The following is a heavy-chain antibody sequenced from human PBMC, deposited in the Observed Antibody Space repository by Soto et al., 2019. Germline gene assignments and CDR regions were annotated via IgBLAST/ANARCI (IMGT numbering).Heavy chain of an antibody. D-gene: IGHD6-6*01. Sequence: SETLSLTWSLYSWSLSGYYWSWIRQPPGKGLEWIGEISPSGTTNYSPSLKSRVSISVDTSKNQFSLNLTSLTAADTAVYYCARAPKVSGSAQTRPDFCGQGSLVTVSS. CDR2: ISPSGTT. J-gene: IGHJ4*02. V-gene: IGHV4-34*01. CDR1: SWSLSGYY. CDR3: ARAPKVSGSAQTRPDF.